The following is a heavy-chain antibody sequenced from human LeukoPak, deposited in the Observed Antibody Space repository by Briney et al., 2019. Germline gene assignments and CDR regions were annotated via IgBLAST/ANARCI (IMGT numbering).Heavy chain of an antibody. CDR2: ISGSGGST. V-gene: IGHV3-23*01. CDR1: GFTFSSYA. CDR3: AKDSSPYYYDSSGYYPYWYFDL. D-gene: IGHD3-22*01. J-gene: IGHJ2*01. Sequence: GGSLRLSCAASGFTFSSYAMSWVRQAPGKGLEWVSAISGSGGSTYYADSVKGRFTTSRDNSKNTLYLQMNSLRAEDTAVYYCAKDSSPYYYDSSGYYPYWYFDLWGRGTLVTVSS.